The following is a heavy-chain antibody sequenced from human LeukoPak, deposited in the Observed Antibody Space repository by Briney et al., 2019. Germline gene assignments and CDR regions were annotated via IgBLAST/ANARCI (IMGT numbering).Heavy chain of an antibody. D-gene: IGHD2-8*02. V-gene: IGHV3-30*02. Sequence: PGGSLRLSCAASGFTFSSFGMHWFRQAPGEGLEWVAYIGCTGTDTYYADSVKGRFTISRDNSKNTVHLQVNSLRAADTALYSWARDLTERKYYIAYWGQGSLVTVSS. J-gene: IGHJ4*02. CDR2: IGCTGTDT. CDR3: ARDLTERKYYIAY. CDR1: GFTFSSFG.